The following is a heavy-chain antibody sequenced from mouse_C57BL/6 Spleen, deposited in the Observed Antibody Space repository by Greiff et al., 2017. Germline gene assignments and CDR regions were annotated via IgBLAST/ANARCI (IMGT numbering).Heavy chain of an antibody. CDR1: GYTFTDYN. CDR2: INPNNGGT. Sequence: DVQLQESGPELVKPGASVKMSCKASGYTFTDYNMHWVKQSHGKSLEWIGYINPNNGGTSYNQKFKGKATLTVNKSSSTAYMDLRSLTSEDSAVYYCARGSNYAMDYWGQGTSVTVSS. V-gene: IGHV1-22*01. J-gene: IGHJ4*01. D-gene: IGHD6-1*01. CDR3: ARGSNYAMDY.